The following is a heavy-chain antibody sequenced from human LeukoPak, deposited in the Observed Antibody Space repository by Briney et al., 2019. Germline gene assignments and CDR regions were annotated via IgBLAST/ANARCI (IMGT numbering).Heavy chain of an antibody. CDR3: ARHGSALLGYLFDY. Sequence: PSETLSLTCTVSGGSISSYYWSWIRQPPGKGLEWIGYIYYSGSTNYNPSLKSRVTISVDTSKNQFSLKLSSVTAADTAVYYCARHGSALLGYLFDYWGQGTLVTVSS. V-gene: IGHV4-59*08. CDR2: IYYSGST. D-gene: IGHD2-15*01. J-gene: IGHJ4*02. CDR1: GGSISSYY.